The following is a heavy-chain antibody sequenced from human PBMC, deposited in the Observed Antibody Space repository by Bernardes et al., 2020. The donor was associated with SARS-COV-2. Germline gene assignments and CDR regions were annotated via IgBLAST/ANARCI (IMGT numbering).Heavy chain of an antibody. D-gene: IGHD5-12*01. V-gene: IGHV4-59*01. Sequence: SETLSLTCTVSGGSISSYYWTWIRQPPGKGLEWIGNIYSGGNTNYNPSLKSRVTISLDTSKNQFSLKVNSVTAADTAVYYCARDRLEATVPFRAGDGVSYYGMGVWGQGTTVTVSS. CDR1: GGSISSYY. J-gene: IGHJ6*02. CDR2: IYSGGNT. CDR3: ARDRLEATVPFRAGDGVSYYGMGV.